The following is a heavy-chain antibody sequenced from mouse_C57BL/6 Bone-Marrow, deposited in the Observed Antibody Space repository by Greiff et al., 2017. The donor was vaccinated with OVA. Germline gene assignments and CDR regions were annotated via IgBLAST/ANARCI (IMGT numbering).Heavy chain of an antibody. CDR1: GFTFSDYY. CDR3: ARHGNYGFAY. V-gene: IGHV5-12*01. J-gene: IGHJ3*01. CDR2: ISNGGGST. D-gene: IGHD2-1*01. Sequence: EVKLVESGGGLVQPGGSLKLSCAASGFTFSDYYMYWVRQTPEKRLEWVAYISNGGGSTYYPDTVKGRFTISRDNAKNTLYLQMSRLKSDDTAMYFCARHGNYGFAYWGQGTLVTVSA.